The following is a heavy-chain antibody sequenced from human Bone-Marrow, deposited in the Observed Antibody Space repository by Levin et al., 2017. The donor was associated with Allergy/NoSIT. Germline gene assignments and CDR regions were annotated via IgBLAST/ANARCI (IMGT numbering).Heavy chain of an antibody. Sequence: GGSLRLSCAASGFSFSTHGMHWVRQAPGKGLEWVALISYDGSQIFYADSVKGRFTISRDNSKNTLFLQVNSLTGEDTAVYYCAKYGLEMATKGCYFDYWGQGTLVTASS. CDR1: GFSFSTHG. CDR3: AKYGLEMATKGCYFDY. V-gene: IGHV3-30*18. CDR2: ISYDGSQI. J-gene: IGHJ4*03. D-gene: IGHD5-24*01.